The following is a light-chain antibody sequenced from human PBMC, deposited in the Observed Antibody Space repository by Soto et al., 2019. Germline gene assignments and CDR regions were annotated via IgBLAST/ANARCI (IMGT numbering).Light chain of an antibody. J-gene: IGLJ2*01. V-gene: IGLV3-1*01. CDR2: QDN. Sequence: SYELTQPPSVSVSPGQTASITCSGHKLGDKYACWYQQKPGQSPVLVIYQDNKRPSGIPERFSGSNSGNTATLTISGTQAMDEADYYCQAWDSTRAVFGGGTKVTVL. CDR1: KLGDKY. CDR3: QAWDSTRAV.